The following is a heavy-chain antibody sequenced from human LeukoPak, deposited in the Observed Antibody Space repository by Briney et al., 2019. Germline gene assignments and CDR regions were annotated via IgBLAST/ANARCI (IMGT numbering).Heavy chain of an antibody. V-gene: IGHV3-30*18. CDR3: AKEEQQLLDAFDI. Sequence: PGGSLRLSCAASGFTFSRYGMHWVRQAPGKGLEWVALISYDVSNKSYGDSVKGRFTISRDNSKNTLYLQMNSLRAEDTAVYYCAKEEQQLLDAFDIWGQGQWSPSLQ. J-gene: IGHJ3*02. CDR1: GFTFSRYG. D-gene: IGHD6-13*01. CDR2: ISYDVSNK.